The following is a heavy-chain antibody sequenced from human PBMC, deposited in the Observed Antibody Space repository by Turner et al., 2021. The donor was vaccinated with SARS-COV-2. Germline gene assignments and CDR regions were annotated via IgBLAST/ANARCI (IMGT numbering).Heavy chain of an antibody. Sequence: QRQPPGAGPGAGKPSETLSLTCPFPGGVLSSSRRYWGWIRRRPGKGQEWIWSMYYSGSTNYNPTPKSGGPISVDAYKTQFYLTLSFVTAADTAVYYCATSTGAGTELNDYGMDVWGQGTTVTVSS. D-gene: IGHD6-13*01. CDR2: MYYSGST. V-gene: IGHV4-39*01. CDR1: GGVLSSSRRY. CDR3: ATSTGAGTELNDYGMDV. J-gene: IGHJ6*02.